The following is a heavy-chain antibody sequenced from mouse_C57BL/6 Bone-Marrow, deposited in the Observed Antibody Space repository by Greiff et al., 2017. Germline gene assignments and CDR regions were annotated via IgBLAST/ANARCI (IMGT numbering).Heavy chain of an antibody. D-gene: IGHD2-4*01. Sequence: EVQGVESGGGLVQPGGSLKLSCAASGFTFSDYGMAWVRQAPRKGPAWVAFISNLAYSIYYADTVTGRFTISRENAKNTLYLEMSSLRSEDTAMYYCARRWDYDDYYAMDYWGQGTSVTVSS. CDR1: GFTFSDYG. J-gene: IGHJ4*01. V-gene: IGHV5-15*01. CDR3: ARRWDYDDYYAMDY. CDR2: ISNLAYSI.